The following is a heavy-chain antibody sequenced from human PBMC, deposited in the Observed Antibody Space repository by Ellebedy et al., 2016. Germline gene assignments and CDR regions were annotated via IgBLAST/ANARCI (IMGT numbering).Heavy chain of an antibody. CDR2: INREGIT. J-gene: IGHJ4*02. CDR3: ARAGYCDRDLCNTPNH. V-gene: IGHV3-74*01. Sequence: GGSLRLSCTASGLTLSDYWMHWVRQAPGKGLVWVSRINREGITHYVDAVKGRFTISTDHAKNTLFLQMNSLTDEDTAVYYCARAGYCDRDLCNTPNHWGPGTPVAVSS. D-gene: IGHD2/OR15-2a*01. CDR1: GLTLSDYW.